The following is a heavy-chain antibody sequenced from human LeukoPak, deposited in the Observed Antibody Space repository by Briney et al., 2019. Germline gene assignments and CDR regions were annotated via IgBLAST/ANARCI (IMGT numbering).Heavy chain of an antibody. CDR3: AQRAQLQKRHFDY. Sequence: SGGSLRLSCAASGFTFSIYAMSWVRQAPGKGLEWVSTITDSGGATYHADSVKGRFTISRDNSKNTLYLQMNSLRAEDTAVYYCAQRAQLQKRHFDYWGQGTLVTVSS. CDR1: GFTFSIYA. J-gene: IGHJ4*02. D-gene: IGHD2-2*01. CDR2: ITDSGGAT. V-gene: IGHV3-23*01.